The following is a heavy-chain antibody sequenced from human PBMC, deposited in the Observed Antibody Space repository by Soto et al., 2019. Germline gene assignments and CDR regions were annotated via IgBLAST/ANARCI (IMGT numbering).Heavy chain of an antibody. D-gene: IGHD1-1*01. J-gene: IGHJ6*02. CDR1: GFTFSSYG. V-gene: IGHV3-33*01. Sequence: ESGGGVVQPGRSLRLSCAASGFTFSSYGMHWVRQAPGKGLEWVAVIWYDGSNKYYADSVKGRFTISRDNSKNTLYLQMNSLRAEDTAVYYCARDAGFNHGPRTYGMGVWGQGTTVTVSS. CDR3: ARDAGFNHGPRTYGMGV. CDR2: IWYDGSNK.